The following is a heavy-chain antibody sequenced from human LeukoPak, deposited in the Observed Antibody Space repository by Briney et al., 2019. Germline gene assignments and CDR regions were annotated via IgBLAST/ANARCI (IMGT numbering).Heavy chain of an antibody. D-gene: IGHD3-22*01. CDR2: IDWNGGST. V-gene: IGHV3-20*04. CDR3: ARKPYDSSGYSYD. CDR1: GFTFDEYF. J-gene: IGHJ4*02. Sequence: GGSLRLSCAASGFTFDEYFMSWVRQAPGKGLEWVSGIDWNGGSTGYADSVKGRFTISRDNAKNSLYLQMNSLRAEDTAVYYCARKPYDSSGYSYDWGQGTLVTVSS.